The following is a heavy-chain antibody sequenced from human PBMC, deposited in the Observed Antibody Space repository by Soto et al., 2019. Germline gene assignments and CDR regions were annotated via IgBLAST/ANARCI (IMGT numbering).Heavy chain of an antibody. CDR1: GFTFSSYS. D-gene: IGHD1-1*01. CDR2: ISSSSSYI. CDR3: ARGFTHPDRRPTLDYFDY. Sequence: PGGSLRLSCAASGFTFSSYSMNWVRQAPGKGLEWVSSISSSSSYIYYADSVKGRFTISRDNAKNSLYLQMNSLRAEDTAVYYCARGFTHPDRRPTLDYFDYWGQGTLVTVSS. V-gene: IGHV3-21*01. J-gene: IGHJ4*02.